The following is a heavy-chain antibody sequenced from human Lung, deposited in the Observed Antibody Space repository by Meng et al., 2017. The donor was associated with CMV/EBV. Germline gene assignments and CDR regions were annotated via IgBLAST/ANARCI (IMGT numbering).Heavy chain of an antibody. Sequence: GESLKISCVASGFSFSSYEINWVRQAPGKGLEWVSYISSSGTTIYYAASVKGRFTISRDNSKNTLSMEMNSLRAEDTAVYYCAKDDCDITNCWQYYALDVWXQGGXVTVDS. CDR2: ISSSGTTI. D-gene: IGHD1-1*01. V-gene: IGHV3-48*03. J-gene: IGHJ6*01. CDR1: GFSFSSYE. CDR3: AKDDCDITNCWQYYALDV.